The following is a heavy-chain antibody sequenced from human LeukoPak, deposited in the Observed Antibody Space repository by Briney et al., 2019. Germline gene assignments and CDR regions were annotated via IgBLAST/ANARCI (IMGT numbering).Heavy chain of an antibody. V-gene: IGHV4-59*01. CDR3: ARDLGGIYFDY. D-gene: IGHD1-26*01. CDR1: DASISGYY. Sequence: SETLSLTCTVSDASISGYYWSWIRQPPGKGLEWIGSIHFSGSTNYNPSLRSRVTISADTSKNQLSLKLSSVTAADTAVYYCARDLGGIYFDYWGQGTLVTVSS. J-gene: IGHJ4*02. CDR2: IHFSGST.